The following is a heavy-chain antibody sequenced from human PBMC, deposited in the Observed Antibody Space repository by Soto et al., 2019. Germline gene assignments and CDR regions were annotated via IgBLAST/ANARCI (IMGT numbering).Heavy chain of an antibody. J-gene: IGHJ4*02. Sequence: EVQLVQSGAEVKKPGESLQISCKGSGYTFGNYWIAWVRQMPDKGLEWMGMIYPPNSDTKYSPSFQGRVTISVDKPISTAYLRWVRLKASEIAMYYCATLERRAVEGHLADFDRWGPGTAVTVSS. CDR2: IYPPNSDT. V-gene: IGHV5-51*01. CDR3: ATLERRAVEGHLADFDR. D-gene: IGHD1-1*01. CDR1: GYTFGNYW.